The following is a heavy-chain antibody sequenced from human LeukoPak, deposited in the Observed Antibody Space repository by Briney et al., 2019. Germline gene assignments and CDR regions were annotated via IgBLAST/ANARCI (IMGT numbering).Heavy chain of an antibody. CDR3: ARDPPILTGPYYYYMDV. V-gene: IGHV3-21*06. D-gene: IGHD3-9*01. J-gene: IGHJ6*03. CDR1: GSTFSGSA. CDR2: ISTSSSYI. Sequence: GGSLRLSCAASGSTFSGSAMHWVRQAPGKGLEWVSSISTSSSYIYYADSVKGRFIISRDNAKNSLYLQMNSLRAEDTAVYYCARDPPILTGPYYYYMDVWGKGTTVTISS.